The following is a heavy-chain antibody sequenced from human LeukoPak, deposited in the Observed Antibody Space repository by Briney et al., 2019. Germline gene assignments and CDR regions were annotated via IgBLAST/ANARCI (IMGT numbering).Heavy chain of an antibody. CDR3: ARGGLSGWYYWFDP. J-gene: IGHJ5*02. CDR2: IYPGDSDT. D-gene: IGHD6-19*01. Sequence: GDSLKISCKGSGYSLISYWIGWVRQMPGKGLEWMGIIYPGDSDTRYSPSFQGQVTISANKSISTAYLQWSSLKASDTAIYYCARGGLSGWYYWFDPWGQGTLVTVSS. CDR1: GYSLISYW. V-gene: IGHV5-51*01.